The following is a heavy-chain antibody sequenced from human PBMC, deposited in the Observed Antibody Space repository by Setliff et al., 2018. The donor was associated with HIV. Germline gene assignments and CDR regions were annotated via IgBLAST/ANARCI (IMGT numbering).Heavy chain of an antibody. Sequence: GGSLRLSCAVSGFTFSNYAMTWVRQAPGKGLEWVSAISDTGDYIYYADSVKGRFTISRDNSADTVYLQMTGLRVEDTAVYFCAKDPPGFSHFLDYWGQGAVVTVSS. J-gene: IGHJ4*02. CDR1: GFTFSNYA. CDR2: ISDTGDYI. V-gene: IGHV3-23*01. CDR3: AKDPPGFSHFLDY.